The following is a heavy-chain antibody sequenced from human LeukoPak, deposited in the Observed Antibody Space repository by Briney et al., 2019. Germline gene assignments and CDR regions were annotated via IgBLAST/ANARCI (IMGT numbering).Heavy chain of an antibody. V-gene: IGHV3-7*03. CDR2: IKEDGSEK. CDR3: AKVLPPYSGPYSSSYLYYGMDV. J-gene: IGHJ6*02. Sequence: GGSLRLSCAASGFTLSSYWMSWVRQAPGKGLEWVANIKEDGSEKYYVDSVKGRFIISRDNAKNSLYLQMNSLRAEDTAVYYCAKVLPPYSGPYSSSYLYYGMDVWGQGTTVTVSS. D-gene: IGHD6-13*01. CDR1: GFTLSSYW.